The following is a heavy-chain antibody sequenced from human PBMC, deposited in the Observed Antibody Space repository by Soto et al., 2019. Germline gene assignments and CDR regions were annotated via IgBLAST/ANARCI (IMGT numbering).Heavy chain of an antibody. J-gene: IGHJ4*02. D-gene: IGHD2-8*01. CDR1: GDSITSGDYY. CDR3: AGFVGLLWGGVSPAESWGSYYFDN. CDR2: IYYSGNT. Sequence: SETLSLTCTVSGDSITSGDYYWSWIRQPPGKGLEWIGYIYYSGNTNYNPSLKSRVIMSVDTSKNQFSLKLTSVTAADTAVYYCAGFVGLLWGGVSPAESWGSYYFDNWGQGTLVTDSS. V-gene: IGHV4-30-4*01.